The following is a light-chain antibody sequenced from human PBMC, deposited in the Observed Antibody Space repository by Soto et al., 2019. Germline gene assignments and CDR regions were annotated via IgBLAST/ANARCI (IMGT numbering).Light chain of an antibody. CDR2: DTH. J-gene: IGLJ2*01. Sequence: QSVLTQPPSVSAAPGQPVTISCSGSSSNIENNYVSWYQQLPGTAPKLLIYDTHKRPSRIPDRFSGSRSGTSASLGITGLQTGDEADYYCGTWDSSLSSVVFGGGTKVTVL. CDR1: SSNIENNY. CDR3: GTWDSSLSSVV. V-gene: IGLV1-51*01.